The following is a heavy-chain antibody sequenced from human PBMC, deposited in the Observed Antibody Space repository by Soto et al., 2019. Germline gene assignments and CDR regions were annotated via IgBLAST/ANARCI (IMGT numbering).Heavy chain of an antibody. D-gene: IGHD1-1*01. J-gene: IGHJ5*02. CDR3: AKQTVELSLGGFDP. CDR2: INPSGGAA. Sequence: QVQLVQSGVEVKKPGASVTVSCKASGHTFANYYIHWVRQAPGQGLEWMGKINPSGGAATYAQGFQGRVTMTLDTSATTVVLEMRSLTTDDTAVYYCAKQTVELSLGGFDPWGQGTLVTISS. CDR1: GHTFANYY. V-gene: IGHV1-46*01.